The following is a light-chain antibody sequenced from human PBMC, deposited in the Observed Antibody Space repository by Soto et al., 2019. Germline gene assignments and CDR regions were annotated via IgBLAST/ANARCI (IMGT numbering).Light chain of an antibody. J-gene: IGKJ1*01. CDR3: QQYNGYSLWT. Sequence: DIQMTQSPSTLSASVGDRVTITCRASQSISSWLAWYQQKPGKAPTLLIYDGFNLESGVPSRFSGSGSGTEFTLTVSSLQPDDFATYYCQQYNGYSLWTFGQGTKVDIK. CDR1: QSISSW. V-gene: IGKV1-5*01. CDR2: DGF.